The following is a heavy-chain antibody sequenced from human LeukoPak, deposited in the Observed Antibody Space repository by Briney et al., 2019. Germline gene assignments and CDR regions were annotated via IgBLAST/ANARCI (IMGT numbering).Heavy chain of an antibody. CDR1: GFTFDDYT. D-gene: IGHD6-13*01. J-gene: IGHJ6*03. CDR2: ISWDGGST. V-gene: IGHV3-43*01. Sequence: GGSLRLSCAASGFTFDDYTMHWVRQAPGKGLEWVSLISWDGGSTYYADSVKGRFTISRDNSKNSLYLQMNSLGTEDTALYYCAKDSGSSWQDYYYMDVWGKGTTVTVSS. CDR3: AKDSGSSWQDYYYMDV.